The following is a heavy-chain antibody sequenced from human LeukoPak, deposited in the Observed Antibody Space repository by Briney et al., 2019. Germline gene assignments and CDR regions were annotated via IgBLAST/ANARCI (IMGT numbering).Heavy chain of an antibody. Sequence: PSETLSLTCTVSGDSISSGGYYWSWIRQHPGKCLGWIGYIYYSGSTYYNPSLKSRVTMSVDTSKNQFSLKLSSVTAADTAVYFCARKYCSSTSCYVHWFDPWGQGTLVTVSS. CDR3: ARKYCSSTSCYVHWFDP. CDR1: GDSISSGGYY. D-gene: IGHD2-2*01. CDR2: IYYSGST. V-gene: IGHV4-31*03. J-gene: IGHJ5*02.